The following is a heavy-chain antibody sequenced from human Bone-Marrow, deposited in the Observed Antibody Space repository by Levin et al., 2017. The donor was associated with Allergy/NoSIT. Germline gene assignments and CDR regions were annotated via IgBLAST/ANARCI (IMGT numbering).Heavy chain of an antibody. V-gene: IGHV4-59*02. D-gene: IGHD6-13*01. CDR1: GDSVRSPY. CDR3: ARVSRALWSYFDY. CDR2: ISDNGST. J-gene: IGHJ4*02. Sequence: SPTLSLTCTVSGDSVRSPYWNWLRQPPGRGLEWIGYISDNGSTHYNPSLKSRVTMSVDSSKNQISLHMSSVTAADTAVFYCARVSRALWSYFDYWGQGALVTVSS.